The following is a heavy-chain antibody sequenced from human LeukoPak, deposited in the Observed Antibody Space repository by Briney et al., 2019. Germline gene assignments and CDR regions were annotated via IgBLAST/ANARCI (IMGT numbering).Heavy chain of an antibody. D-gene: IGHD1-26*01. V-gene: IGHV4-34*01. J-gene: IGHJ4*02. CDR2: INHSGST. CDR1: GGSFSGYY. Sequence: PSETLSLTCAVYGGSFSGYYWSWIRQPPGKGLEWIGEINHSGSTNYNPSLKSRVTISVDTSKNQFSLKLSSVTAADTAVYYCARWEGGSYYDFDCWGQATLVTVS. CDR3: ARWEGGSYYDFDC.